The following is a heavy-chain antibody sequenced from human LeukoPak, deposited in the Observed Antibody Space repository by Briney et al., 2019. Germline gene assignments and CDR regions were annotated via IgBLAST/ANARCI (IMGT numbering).Heavy chain of an antibody. D-gene: IGHD3-16*01. Sequence: SVKVSCKASGYIFTNYGISWVRQAPGQGLEWMGWISAYNGDTNHAQNLQGRVTMTRDTSTSTAYMELRNLRSDDTAVYFCARDYATYYYYYMDVWGKGTTVTVSS. J-gene: IGHJ6*03. CDR1: GYIFTNYG. CDR3: ARDYATYYYYYMDV. V-gene: IGHV1-18*01. CDR2: ISAYNGDT.